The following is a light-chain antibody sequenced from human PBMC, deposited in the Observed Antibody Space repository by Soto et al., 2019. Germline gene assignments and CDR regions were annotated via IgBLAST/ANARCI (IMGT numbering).Light chain of an antibody. CDR3: QQYNRYRT. V-gene: IGKV1-5*03. Sequence: DIQMTQSPSTLSASVGDRVTITCRASQSISSWLAWYQQKPGKAPKLLIYKASSLESGVASRFSGSGSGTEFTLTISSLPPDDFATYYYQQYNRYRTFVKGTKVEIK. CDR2: KAS. J-gene: IGKJ1*01. CDR1: QSISSW.